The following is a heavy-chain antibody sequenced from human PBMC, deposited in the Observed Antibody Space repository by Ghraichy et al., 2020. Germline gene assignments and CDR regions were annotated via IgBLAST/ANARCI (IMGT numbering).Heavy chain of an antibody. CDR1: GFTFSRYG. J-gene: IGHJ6*02. Sequence: GGSLRLSCAASGFTFSRYGLHWVRQAPGKGLEWVAVISYNGNNKYYADSVKGRFTISRDNSKNTLYLQMNSLRGEDTAVYYCAKERDTSGYYSFRGDYYGMDVWGQGTTVTVSS. CDR3: AKERDTSGYYSFRGDYYGMDV. CDR2: ISYNGNNK. V-gene: IGHV3-30*18. D-gene: IGHD3-22*01.